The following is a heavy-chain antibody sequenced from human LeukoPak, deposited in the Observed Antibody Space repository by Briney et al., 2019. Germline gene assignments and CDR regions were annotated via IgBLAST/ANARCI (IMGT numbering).Heavy chain of an antibody. Sequence: GGSLRLSCAASGFTFDDYAMHWVRQAPGKGLEWVSGISWNSGSIGYADSVKGRFTNSRDNAKNSLYLQMNSLRAEDTALYYCAKDVSDSWGQGTLVTVSS. CDR1: GFTFDDYA. V-gene: IGHV3-9*01. CDR3: AKDVSDS. D-gene: IGHD3-10*01. CDR2: ISWNSGSI. J-gene: IGHJ4*02.